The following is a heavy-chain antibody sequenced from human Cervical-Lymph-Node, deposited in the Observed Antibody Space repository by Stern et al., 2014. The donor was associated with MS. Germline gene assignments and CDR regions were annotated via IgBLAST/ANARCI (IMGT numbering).Heavy chain of an antibody. CDR1: GFSLSTSGVG. V-gene: IGHV2-5*02. Sequence: QVTLRESGPTLVKPTQTLTLTCTFSGFSLSTSGVGVGWIRQPPGKALEWLALIYWVDDKRYSPSLKSRLTITKDTSKNQVVLTMTNMDPVDTATYYCAHRPRGYSSSWCAFDIWGQGTMVTVSS. J-gene: IGHJ3*02. D-gene: IGHD6-13*01. CDR3: AHRPRGYSSSWCAFDI. CDR2: IYWVDDK.